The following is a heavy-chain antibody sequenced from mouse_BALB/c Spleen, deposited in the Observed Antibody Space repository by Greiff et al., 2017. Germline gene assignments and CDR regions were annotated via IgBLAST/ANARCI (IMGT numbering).Heavy chain of an antibody. CDR1: GYTFTDYE. J-gene: IGHJ2*01. CDR3: TIYDDYFDY. V-gene: IGHV1-15*01. D-gene: IGHD2-12*01. Sequence: LQQSGAELVRPGASVTLSCKASGYTFTDYEMHWVKQTPVHGLEWIGAIDPETGGTAYNQKFKGKATLTADKSSSTAYMELRSLTSEDSAVYYCTIYDDYFDYWGQGTTLTVSS. CDR2: IDPETGGT.